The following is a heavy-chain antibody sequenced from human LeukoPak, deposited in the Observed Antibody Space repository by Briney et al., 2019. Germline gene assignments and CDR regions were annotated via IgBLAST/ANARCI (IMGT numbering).Heavy chain of an antibody. CDR2: IEEDGSAK. V-gene: IGHV3-7*05. Sequence: GGSLRLSCVGSGFTFSGYWMNWVRQAPGRGLEWVAKIEEDGSAKYYMDSVKGRFSIYRDNAKNSLHLQMYSLRAEDTAMYYCARDGQLNYWGEDTLVTVSS. CDR1: GFTFSGYW. J-gene: IGHJ4*02. CDR3: ARDGQLNY. D-gene: IGHD6-13*01.